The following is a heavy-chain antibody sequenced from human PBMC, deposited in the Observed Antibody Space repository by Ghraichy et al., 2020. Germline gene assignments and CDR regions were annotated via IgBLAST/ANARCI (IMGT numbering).Heavy chain of an antibody. Sequence: GGSLRLSCAASGFTFSTYTMNWVRQAPGKGLEWLSYISSGSDTTYYADSVKGRFTISRDNAKNSLYLQMNSLRAEDTAMYYCARGIRAVDTVIVTLFDYWGRGTLVTVSS. CDR1: GFTFSTYT. D-gene: IGHD5-18*01. CDR2: ISSGSDTT. CDR3: ARGIRAVDTVIVTLFDY. J-gene: IGHJ4*02. V-gene: IGHV3-48*04.